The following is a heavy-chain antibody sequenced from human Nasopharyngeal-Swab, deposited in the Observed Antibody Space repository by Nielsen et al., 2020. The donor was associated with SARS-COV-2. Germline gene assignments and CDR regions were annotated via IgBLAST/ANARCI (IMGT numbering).Heavy chain of an antibody. CDR2: IYYSGNT. V-gene: IGHV4-39*01. J-gene: IGHJ5*02. Sequence: SGPLSLTCTVSGGSISSSSYYWGWIRQPPGKGLEWIGSIYYSGNTADNPSLKSRVTISVDTSKNHFSLKLSSVTAADTAVYYCARPYYDSSGYDAWFDPWGQGTLVTVSS. CDR3: ARPYYDSSGYDAWFDP. CDR1: GGSISSSSYY. D-gene: IGHD3-22*01.